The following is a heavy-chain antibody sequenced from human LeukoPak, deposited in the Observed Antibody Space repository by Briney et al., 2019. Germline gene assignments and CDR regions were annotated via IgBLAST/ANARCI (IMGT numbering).Heavy chain of an antibody. D-gene: IGHD3-10*01. CDR1: GFTFDDYA. Sequence: GRSLRLSCAASGFTFDDYAMHWVRQAPGKGLEWVAVIWYDGSNKYYADSVKGRFTISRDNSKNTLYLQMNSLRAEDTAVYYCARVLLPLYGMDVWGQGTTVTVSS. V-gene: IGHV3-33*08. CDR2: IWYDGSNK. CDR3: ARVLLPLYGMDV. J-gene: IGHJ6*02.